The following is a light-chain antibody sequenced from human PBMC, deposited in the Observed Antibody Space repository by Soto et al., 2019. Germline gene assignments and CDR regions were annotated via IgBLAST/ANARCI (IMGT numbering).Light chain of an antibody. CDR1: SSDVGGYNY. CDR2: DVT. Sequence: QSALTQPRSVSGSPGQSVTISCTGTSSDVGGYNYVSWCQQHPGKAPKLMIYDVTKRPSGVPDRFSGPKSGNTASLTISGLQAEDEADYYCCSYAGSYTVVFGGGTQLTVL. J-gene: IGLJ3*02. V-gene: IGLV2-11*01. CDR3: CSYAGSYTVV.